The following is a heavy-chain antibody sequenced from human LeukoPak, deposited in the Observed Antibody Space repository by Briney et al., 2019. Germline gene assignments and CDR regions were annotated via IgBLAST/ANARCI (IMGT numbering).Heavy chain of an antibody. CDR2: INHSGST. D-gene: IGHD2-15*01. CDR3: ARGGKNTGYCSGGSCRSRAFDI. J-gene: IGHJ3*02. CDR1: GGSFSGYY. V-gene: IGHV4-34*01. Sequence: SETLSLTCAVYGGSFSGYYWSWIRQPPGKGLEWIGEINHSGSTNYNPSLKSRVTISVDTSKNQFSLKLSSVTAADTAVYYCARGGKNTGYCSGGSCRSRAFDIWGQGTMVTVSS.